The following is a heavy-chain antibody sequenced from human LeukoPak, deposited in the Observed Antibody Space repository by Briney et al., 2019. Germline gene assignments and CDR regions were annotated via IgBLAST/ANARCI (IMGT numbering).Heavy chain of an antibody. V-gene: IGHV3-20*04. Sequence: GRSLRLSCAASGFTFDDYGMSWVRQAPGKGLEWVSGINWNGGSTGYADSVKGRFTISRDNAKNSLYLQMNSLRAEDTAVYYCAREQGATDYYDTTGYYPPFFDSWGQGTLVTVSS. CDR1: GFTFDDYG. J-gene: IGHJ4*02. D-gene: IGHD3-22*01. CDR2: INWNGGST. CDR3: AREQGATDYYDTTGYYPPFFDS.